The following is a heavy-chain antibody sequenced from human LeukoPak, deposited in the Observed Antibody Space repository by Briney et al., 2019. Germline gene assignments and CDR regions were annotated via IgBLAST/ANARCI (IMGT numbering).Heavy chain of an antibody. V-gene: IGHV3-15*07. D-gene: IGHD2-21*01. CDR3: ITPLPYSAQ. CDR1: GFTFSNAW. J-gene: IGHJ4*02. CDR2: IKSKTDGGTT. Sequence: PGGSLRLSCAASGFTFSNAWMNWVRQAPGKGLEWVGRIKSKTDGGTTDCAAPVKDRFSISRDDSKSMMYLQMNSLKTEDTAVYYCITPLPYSAQGGQGTLVTVSS.